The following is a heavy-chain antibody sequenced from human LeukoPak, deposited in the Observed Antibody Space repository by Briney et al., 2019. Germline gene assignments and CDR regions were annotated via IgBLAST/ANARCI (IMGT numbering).Heavy chain of an antibody. CDR1: GGSFSGYY. V-gene: IGHV4-34*01. D-gene: IGHD3-22*01. J-gene: IGHJ4*02. CDR3: ASLYYSFDY. CDR2: INHSGIT. Sequence: SETLSLTCAVYGGSFSGYYCSWIRQPPGKGLEWIGEINHSGITNYNPSLKSRVTISVDTSKNQFSLKLSSVTAADTAVYYCASLYYSFDYWGQGTLVTVSS.